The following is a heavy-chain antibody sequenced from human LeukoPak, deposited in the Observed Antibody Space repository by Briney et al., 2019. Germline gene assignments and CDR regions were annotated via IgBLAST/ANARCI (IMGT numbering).Heavy chain of an antibody. CDR1: GFTVSSNY. Sequence: GGSLRLSWAPSGFTVSSNYMSWVRQAPGEGLEWVSVIYSGGSTYYADSVKARFTISRDNSKNTLYLQMNSLRAEDTAVYYCARDGYSYGFFDYWGQGTLVTVSS. D-gene: IGHD5-18*01. V-gene: IGHV3-66*01. CDR2: IYSGGST. J-gene: IGHJ4*02. CDR3: ARDGYSYGFFDY.